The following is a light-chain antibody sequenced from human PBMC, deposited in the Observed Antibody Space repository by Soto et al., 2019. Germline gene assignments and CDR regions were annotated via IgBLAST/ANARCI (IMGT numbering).Light chain of an antibody. Sequence: QSALTQPASVSGSPGQSTTSSCTGTSSDVGTYNHISWYQQHPGKAPKLMIYDVSNRPSGVSNRFSGSKSGTTASLTISGLQAEDEADYYCSSHATGSTLIFGGGTKVTVL. CDR3: SSHATGSTLI. CDR2: DVS. J-gene: IGLJ2*01. CDR1: SSDVGTYNH. V-gene: IGLV2-14*03.